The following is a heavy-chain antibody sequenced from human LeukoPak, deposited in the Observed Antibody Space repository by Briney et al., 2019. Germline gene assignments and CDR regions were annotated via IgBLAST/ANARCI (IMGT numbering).Heavy chain of an antibody. V-gene: IGHV1-3*04. CDR3: ASNTETAIPLPYYFDY. Sequence: ASVKVSCKASGYIFTSYAMHWVGQAPAQGVECMGWINTGNGNTKYSQKFHGRVTITRNTSASTAYIDLSSLRSEGTAVYYRASNTETAIPLPYYFDYWGQGTLVTVSS. CDR2: INTGNGNT. CDR1: GYIFTSYA. J-gene: IGHJ4*02. D-gene: IGHD2-21*02.